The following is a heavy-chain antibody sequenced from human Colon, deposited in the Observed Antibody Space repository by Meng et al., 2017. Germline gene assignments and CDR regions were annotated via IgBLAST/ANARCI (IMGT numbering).Heavy chain of an antibody. CDR2: ISGSGVIT. CDR3: AKDRAFDM. CDR1: GFTFSNYA. V-gene: IGHV3-23*01. Sequence: GGSLRLSCAASGFTFSNYAMSWVRQAPGKGLEWVSAISGSGVITYYADSVRGRFTISRDNSKYTLYLKMNSLRAEDTAVYYCAKDRAFDMWGQGTMVTVSS. J-gene: IGHJ3*02.